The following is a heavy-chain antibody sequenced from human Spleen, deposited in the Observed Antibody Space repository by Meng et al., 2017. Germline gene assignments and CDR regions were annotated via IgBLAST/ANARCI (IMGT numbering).Heavy chain of an antibody. CDR2: ISNDADYK. D-gene: IGHD2-21*01. V-gene: IGHV3-30*07. CDR1: GFFFSAYP. CDR3: VKDRSTVIYGPFDF. Sequence: GGSLRLSCAASGFFFSAYPMHWLRQAPGRGLEWVAIISNDADYKYYTDSVKGRFTVSRDNSKNTLYLQMNSLRPEDTAMYYCVKDRSTVIYGPFDFWGQGSLVTVSS. J-gene: IGHJ4*02.